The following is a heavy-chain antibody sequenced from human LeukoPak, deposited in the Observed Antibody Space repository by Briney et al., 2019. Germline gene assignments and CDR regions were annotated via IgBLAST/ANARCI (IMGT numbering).Heavy chain of an antibody. J-gene: IGHJ4*02. CDR3: AKQGQSSRWYDFDY. CDR1: GFTFSSYA. D-gene: IGHD6-13*01. Sequence: PGGSLRLSCAASGFTFSSYAMSWVRQAPGKGLEWVSGISGSGGSTYYVDSVKGRFTISRDNSKNTPNLQMNSLRAEDTAVYYCAKQGQSSRWYDFDYWGQGTLVTVSS. CDR2: ISGSGGST. V-gene: IGHV3-23*01.